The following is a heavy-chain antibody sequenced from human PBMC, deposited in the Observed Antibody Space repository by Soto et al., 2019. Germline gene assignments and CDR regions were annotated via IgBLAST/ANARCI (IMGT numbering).Heavy chain of an antibody. D-gene: IGHD2-15*01. CDR1: GGTFSRHA. Sequence: SVKVSCKASGGTFSRHAINWVRQAPGHGLQWMGGIVPLFGTANYAQKFQGRVTITADESTSTAHMELRSLRSEDTAVYYCARDYGHDCSGGNCYFYFWGQGTLVTVSS. J-gene: IGHJ4*02. V-gene: IGHV1-69*13. CDR2: IVPLFGTA. CDR3: ARDYGHDCSGGNCYFYF.